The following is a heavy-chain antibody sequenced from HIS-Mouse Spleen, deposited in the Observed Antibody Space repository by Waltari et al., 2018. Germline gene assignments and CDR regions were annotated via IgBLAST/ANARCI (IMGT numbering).Heavy chain of an antibody. CDR2: IDWDEDK. J-gene: IGHJ4*02. Sequence: QVTLRESGPALVKPTQTLTLTCTFSGFSLSTSGMCVSWIRQPPGKALEWLARIDWDEDKYYSTSLTTRLTISKDTSKNQVVLTMTNMDPVDTATYYCARIAEGYSSGWYAFDYWGQGTLVTVSS. CDR1: GFSLSTSGMC. D-gene: IGHD6-19*01. V-gene: IGHV2-70*15. CDR3: ARIAEGYSSGWYAFDY.